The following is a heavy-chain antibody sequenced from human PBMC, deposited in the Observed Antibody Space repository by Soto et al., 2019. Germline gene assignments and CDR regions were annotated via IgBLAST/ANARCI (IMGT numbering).Heavy chain of an antibody. J-gene: IGHJ5*02. Sequence: PGGSLRLSCAASGFTFSDYWMHWVRQAPGKGLVWVSRINTDMSVTTYADSVKGRFTISRDNAKNTLYLHMSSLRVEDTAIYFCVRESRYCSGGSCSYFGFGAWGQGTLVTVSS. CDR3: VRESRYCSGGSCSYFGFGA. CDR2: INTDMSVT. CDR1: GFTFSDYW. D-gene: IGHD2-15*01. V-gene: IGHV3-74*01.